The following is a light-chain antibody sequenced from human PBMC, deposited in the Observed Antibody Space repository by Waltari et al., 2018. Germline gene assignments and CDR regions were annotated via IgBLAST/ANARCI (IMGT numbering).Light chain of an antibody. V-gene: IGKV3-20*01. Sequence: EIVLTQSPGTWSLSPGERAHFSCRASQSVSRALAWYQQKPGQAPRLLISGASNRATGIPDRFSGSGSGTDFSLTISSLEPEDFAVYYCQHYVRLPATFGQGTKVEIK. CDR3: QHYVRLPAT. CDR1: QSVSRA. CDR2: GAS. J-gene: IGKJ1*01.